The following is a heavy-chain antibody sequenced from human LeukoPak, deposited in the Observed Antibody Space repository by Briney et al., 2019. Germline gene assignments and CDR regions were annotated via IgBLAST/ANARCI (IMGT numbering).Heavy chain of an antibody. CDR2: INHSGST. CDR1: GGSFSGSY. D-gene: IGHD1-14*01. J-gene: IGHJ4*02. V-gene: IGHV4-34*01. Sequence: SETLSLTCAVYGGSFSGSYWSWIRQPPGKRLEWIGEINHSGSTNYDSSLESRVTISVDKSKNQFSLKVSSVTAADTAVYYCASARDRGPKFDYWGQGTLVTVSS. CDR3: ASARDRGPKFDY.